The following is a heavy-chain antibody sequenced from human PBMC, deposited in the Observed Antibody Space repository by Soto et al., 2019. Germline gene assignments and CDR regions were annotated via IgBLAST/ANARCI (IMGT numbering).Heavy chain of an antibody. CDR2: IYYSGST. D-gene: IGHD1-26*01. J-gene: IGHJ5*02. Sequence: PSETLSLTCPVSGGSVSSGSYYWSWIRQPPGKGLEWIGYIYYSGSTNYNPSLKSRVTISVDTSKNQFSLKLSSVTAADTAVYYCATQEVGGSYVYTFDPWGQGTLVTVSS. V-gene: IGHV4-61*01. CDR3: ATQEVGGSYVYTFDP. CDR1: GGSVSSGSYY.